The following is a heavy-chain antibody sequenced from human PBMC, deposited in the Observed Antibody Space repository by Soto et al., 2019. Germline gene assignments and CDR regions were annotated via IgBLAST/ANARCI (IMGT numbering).Heavy chain of an antibody. D-gene: IGHD3-22*01. CDR2: ISYDGSNK. V-gene: IGHV3-30*18. J-gene: IGHJ4*02. Sequence: GGSLRLSCAASGFTFSSYGMHWVRQAPGKGLEWVTVISYDGSNKYYADSVKGRFTISRDNSKDTLYLQMNSLRPEDTAVYYCAKDPAPWGTYYYGSSGYYPGVYWGQGTLVTVSS. CDR3: AKDPAPWGTYYYGSSGYYPGVY. CDR1: GFTFSSYG.